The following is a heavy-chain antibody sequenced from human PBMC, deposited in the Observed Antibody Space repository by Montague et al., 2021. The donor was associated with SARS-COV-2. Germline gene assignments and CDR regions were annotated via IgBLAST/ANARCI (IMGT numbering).Heavy chain of an antibody. Sequence: SETLSLTCTVSGGSISSSSYYWGWIRQPPGKGLEWIGSIYYSGSTYYNPSLRSRVTIPVDTSKNQFSLKLSSVTAADTAVYYCALNYFRVRSWYGMDVWGQGTTVTVSS. J-gene: IGHJ6*02. CDR1: GGSISSSSYY. CDR3: ALNYFRVRSWYGMDV. CDR2: IYYSGST. V-gene: IGHV4-39*07. D-gene: IGHD3-10*01.